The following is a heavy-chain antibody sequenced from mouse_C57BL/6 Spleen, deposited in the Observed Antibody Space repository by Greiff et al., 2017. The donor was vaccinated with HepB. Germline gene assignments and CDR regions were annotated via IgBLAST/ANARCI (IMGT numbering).Heavy chain of an antibody. J-gene: IGHJ4*01. Sequence: DVQLVESGGGLVKPGGSLKLSCAASGFTFSSYAMSWVRQTPEKRLEWVATISDGGSYTYYPDNVKGRFTISRDNAKNNLYLQMSHLKSEDTAMYYCARDRGPYDYDPYYYAMDYWGQGTSVTVSS. CDR2: ISDGGSYT. CDR1: GFTFSSYA. V-gene: IGHV5-4*01. D-gene: IGHD2-4*01. CDR3: ARDRGPYDYDPYYYAMDY.